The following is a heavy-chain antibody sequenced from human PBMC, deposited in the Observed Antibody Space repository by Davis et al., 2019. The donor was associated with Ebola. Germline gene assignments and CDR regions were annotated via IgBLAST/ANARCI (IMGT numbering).Heavy chain of an antibody. Sequence: ASVKVSCKASGYTFTSYYMHWVRQAPGQGLEWMGIINPSGGSTSYAQKFQGRVTMTRDTSTSTVYMELSRLSSDDTAVYYCARVSSSWYEGWFDPWGQGTLVTVSS. J-gene: IGHJ5*02. CDR1: GYTFTSYY. CDR2: INPSGGST. D-gene: IGHD6-13*01. V-gene: IGHV1-46*01. CDR3: ARVSSSWYEGWFDP.